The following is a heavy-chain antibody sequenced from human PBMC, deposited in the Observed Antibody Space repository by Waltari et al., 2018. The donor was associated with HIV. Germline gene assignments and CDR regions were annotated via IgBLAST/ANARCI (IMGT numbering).Heavy chain of an antibody. CDR3: ARHEAGGTRKAFDI. CDR1: NYSISSYY. J-gene: IGHJ3*02. CDR2: IYYSGSN. Sequence: QVQLQESGPGLVKPSETLSLICTVSNYSISSYYWSWIRQPPGKGLEWIGYIYYSGSNNYNPSLKSRGTISVDTSKSQLSLKLSSVTAADTAVYYCARHEAGGTRKAFDIWGQGTMVTVSS. V-gene: IGHV4-59*08. D-gene: IGHD1-7*01.